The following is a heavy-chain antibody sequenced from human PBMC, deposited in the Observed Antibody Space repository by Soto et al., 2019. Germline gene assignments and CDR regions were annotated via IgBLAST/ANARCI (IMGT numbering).Heavy chain of an antibody. CDR1: GGSISSGDYY. J-gene: IGHJ5*02. CDR3: ASQKLGYNTFDP. CDR2: IFYSGST. Sequence: SETLSLTCTVSGGSISSGDYYWSWIRQPPGKGLEWIGYIFYSGSTYYNPSLKSRVTISVDTSKNQFSLKLSSVTAADTAVYYCASQKLGYNTFDPWGQGTLVTVSS. D-gene: IGHD5-18*01. V-gene: IGHV4-30-4*01.